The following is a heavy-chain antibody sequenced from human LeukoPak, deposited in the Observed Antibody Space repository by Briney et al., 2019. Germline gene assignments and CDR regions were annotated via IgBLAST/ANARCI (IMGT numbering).Heavy chain of an antibody. Sequence: HPGGTLRLSCAASGFTFSSYGMSWVRQAPGKGLEWVSAISGSGGSTYYADSVKGRFTISRDNSKNTLYLQMNSLRAEDTAVYYCAARPRQSQRDGYTPGDYWGQGTLVTVSS. CDR3: AARPRQSQRDGYTPGDY. V-gene: IGHV3-23*01. CDR2: ISGSGGST. J-gene: IGHJ4*02. CDR1: GFTFSSYG. D-gene: IGHD5-24*01.